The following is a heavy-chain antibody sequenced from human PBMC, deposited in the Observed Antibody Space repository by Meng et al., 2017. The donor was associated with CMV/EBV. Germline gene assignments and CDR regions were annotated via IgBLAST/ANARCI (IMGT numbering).Heavy chain of an antibody. J-gene: IGHJ5*02. CDR1: GVTFSSYE. D-gene: IGHD2-15*01. CDR3: ARDLAYCSGGSCSPRRSWFDP. V-gene: IGHV3-30-3*01. CDR2: ISYDGSNK. Sequence: GGSLRLSCAASGVTFSSYEMSWVRQAPGKGLEWVAVISYDGSNKYYADSVKGRSTIARDHSKNTLYLQMNSLGAEDTAVYYWARDLAYCSGGSCSPRRSWFDPWGQGTLVTVSS.